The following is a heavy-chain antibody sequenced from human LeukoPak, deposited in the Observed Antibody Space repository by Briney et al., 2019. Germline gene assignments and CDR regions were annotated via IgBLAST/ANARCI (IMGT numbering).Heavy chain of an antibody. CDR1: GFTFGGYG. CDR3: AREGGVSLCMDF. V-gene: IGHV3-20*04. D-gene: IGHD1-26*01. CDR2: INWNGGST. Sequence: GGSLRLSCAASGFTFGGYGMSWVRQAPGKGLEWVSGINWNGGSTGYADSVKGRFTISRDNAKNSLDLQMNSLRAEDTALYYCAREGGVSLCMDFWGQGTTVTVSS. J-gene: IGHJ6*02.